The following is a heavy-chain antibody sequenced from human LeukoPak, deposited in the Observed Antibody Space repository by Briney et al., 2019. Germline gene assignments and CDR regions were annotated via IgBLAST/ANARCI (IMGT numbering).Heavy chain of an antibody. J-gene: IGHJ3*02. V-gene: IGHV1-18*01. CDR3: AMIVVVPAAMARGAFDI. Sequence: ASVKVSCKASGYTFTSYGISWVRQAPGQGLEWMGWISAYNGNTNYAQKLQGRVTMTTDTSTSTAYTELRSLRSDDTAVYYCAMIVVVPAAMARGAFDIWGQGTMVTVSS. CDR1: GYTFTSYG. CDR2: ISAYNGNT. D-gene: IGHD2-2*01.